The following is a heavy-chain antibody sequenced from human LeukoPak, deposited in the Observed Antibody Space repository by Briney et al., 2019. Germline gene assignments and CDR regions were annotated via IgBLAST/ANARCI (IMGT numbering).Heavy chain of an antibody. CDR1: GFTFSSYG. V-gene: IGHV3-30*03. CDR3: ARDSQFLRYFDPDFDY. J-gene: IGHJ4*02. D-gene: IGHD3-9*01. CDR2: ISYDGSNK. Sequence: PGRSLRLSCAASGFTFSSYGMHWVRQAPGKGLEWVAVISYDGSNKYYADSVKGRFTVSRDNSRNTLYLHINSLKVEDTAVYYCARDSQFLRYFDPDFDYWGQGTLVTVSS.